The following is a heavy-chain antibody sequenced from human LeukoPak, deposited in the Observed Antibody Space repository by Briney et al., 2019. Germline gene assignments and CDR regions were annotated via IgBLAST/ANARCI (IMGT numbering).Heavy chain of an antibody. Sequence: GGSLRLSCAVSGCTFDDYAMHWVRQASGKGLEWVSHITWDGGSTHYADSVEGRFTISRDNRENSLYLQMNSLRPEDTALYYCAKDRAARGRGNYFYMDVWGKGTTVTVSS. CDR3: AKDRAARGRGNYFYMDV. CDR1: GCTFDDYA. CDR2: ITWDGGST. J-gene: IGHJ6*03. D-gene: IGHD2/OR15-2a*01. V-gene: IGHV3-43D*03.